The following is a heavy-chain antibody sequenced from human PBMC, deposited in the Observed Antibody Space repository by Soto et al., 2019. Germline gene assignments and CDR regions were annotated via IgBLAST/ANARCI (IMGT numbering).Heavy chain of an antibody. CDR1: GFTFSSYG. D-gene: IGHD4-4*01. CDR2: IWYDGSNK. V-gene: IGHV3-33*01. Sequence: GESLRLSCAASGFTFSSYGMHWVRQAPGKGLEWVAVIWYDGSNKYYADSVKGRFTISRDNSKNTLYLQMNSLRAEDTAVYYCASLTTVTTRGWFDPWGQGTLVTVSS. J-gene: IGHJ5*02. CDR3: ASLTTVTTRGWFDP.